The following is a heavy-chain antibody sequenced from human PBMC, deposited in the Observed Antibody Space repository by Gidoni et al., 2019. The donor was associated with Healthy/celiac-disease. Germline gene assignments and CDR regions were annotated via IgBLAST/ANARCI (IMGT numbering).Heavy chain of an antibody. CDR3: ARDRILTGPGWGAFDI. D-gene: IGHD1-20*01. CDR1: GCTFSSYA. CDR2: ISYDGSNK. J-gene: IGHJ3*02. V-gene: IGHV3-30-3*01. Sequence: QVQLMESGGGVVQPGRSLRLPCAASGCTFSSYAMHWVRQAPGKGLEWVAVISYDGSNKYYADSVKGRFTISRDNSKNTLYLQMNSLRAEDTAVYYCARDRILTGPGWGAFDIWGQGKMVTVSS.